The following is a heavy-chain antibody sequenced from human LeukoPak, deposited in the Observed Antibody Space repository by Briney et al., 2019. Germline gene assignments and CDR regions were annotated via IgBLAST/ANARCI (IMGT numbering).Heavy chain of an antibody. CDR1: GGTFSSYA. V-gene: IGHV1-69*13. D-gene: IGHD2-2*02. Sequence: SVKVSCKASGGTFSSYAISWVRQAPGQWLEWMGGIIPIFGTADYAQKFQGRVTITADESTSTAYMELSSLRSEDTAVYYCARDSRGCSSTSCYTRYAGGDDAFDIWGQGTMVTVSS. J-gene: IGHJ3*02. CDR2: IIPIFGTA. CDR3: ARDSRGCSSTSCYTRYAGGDDAFDI.